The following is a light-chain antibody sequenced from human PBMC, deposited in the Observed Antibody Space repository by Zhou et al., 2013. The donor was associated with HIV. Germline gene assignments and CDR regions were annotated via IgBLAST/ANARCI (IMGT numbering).Light chain of an antibody. V-gene: IGKV1-27*01. CDR3: RRTKVLTSSAFT. Sequence: DIQMTQSPSSLSASVGDRVTITCRASQGISNYLAWYQQKPGKVPKLLIYAASTLQSGVPSRFSRQWIWDRFHSHISSLQPEDLSTNLLRRTKVLTSSAFT. CDR2: AAS. J-gene: IGKJ3*01. CDR1: QGISNY.